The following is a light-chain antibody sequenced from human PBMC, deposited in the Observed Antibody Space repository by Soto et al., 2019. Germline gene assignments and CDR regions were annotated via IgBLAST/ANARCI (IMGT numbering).Light chain of an antibody. CDR3: QQSYITPWT. V-gene: IGKV1-39*01. CDR1: QSISSY. J-gene: IGKJ1*01. Sequence: DIQMTQSPSSLSASVGDRVTITCRASQSISSYLNWYQQKPGKAPKLLIYAASSLQSGVPSRFRGNGTGTDFTLTISSLQPEDFATYYCQQSYITPWTFGQGTKVEIK. CDR2: AAS.